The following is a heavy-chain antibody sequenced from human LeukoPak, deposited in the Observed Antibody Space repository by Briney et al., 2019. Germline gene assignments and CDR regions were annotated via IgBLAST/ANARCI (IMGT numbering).Heavy chain of an antibody. CDR3: ARDRCSGGSCAFDY. J-gene: IGHJ4*02. V-gene: IGHV1-8*02. CDR2: MNPNSGNT. CDR1: GYTFTSYD. Sequence: ASVKVSCKASGYTFTSYDINWVRQATGQGLEWMGWMNPNSGNTGYAQKLQGRVTMTTDTSTSTAYMEVRSLRSDDTAVYYCARDRCSGGSCAFDYWGQGSLVTVSS. D-gene: IGHD2-15*01.